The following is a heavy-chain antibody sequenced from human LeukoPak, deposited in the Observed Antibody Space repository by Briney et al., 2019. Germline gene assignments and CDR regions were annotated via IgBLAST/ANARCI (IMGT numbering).Heavy chain of an antibody. J-gene: IGHJ4*02. V-gene: IGHV3-23*01. CDR1: GFTFSSYA. Sequence: PGGSLRLSCAASGFTFSSYAMSWVRQAPGKGLEWVSAISGSGGRTSYADSVKGRFTLSRDNSMDTLYLQMNSLRADDTAVYYCAKGARWELPLDYWGQGTLVTVSS. CDR2: ISGSGGRT. CDR3: AKGARWELPLDY. D-gene: IGHD1-26*01.